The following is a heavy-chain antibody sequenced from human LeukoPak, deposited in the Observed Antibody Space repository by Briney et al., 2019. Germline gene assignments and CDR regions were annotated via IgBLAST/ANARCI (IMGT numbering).Heavy chain of an antibody. CDR3: ARGPKVGLDY. CDR1: GFTFSSYA. D-gene: IGHD1-26*01. Sequence: AGGSLRLSCAASGFTFSSYAMHWVRQAPGKGLEWVAVISYDGSNKYYADSVKGRFTISRDNSKNTLYLQMNSLRAEDTAVYYCARGPKVGLDYWGQGTLVTVSS. V-gene: IGHV3-30-3*01. CDR2: ISYDGSNK. J-gene: IGHJ4*02.